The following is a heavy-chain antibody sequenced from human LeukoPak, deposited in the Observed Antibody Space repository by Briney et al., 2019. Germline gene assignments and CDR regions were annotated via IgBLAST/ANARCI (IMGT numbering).Heavy chain of an antibody. V-gene: IGHV4-59*11. Sequence: PSETLSLTCTVSGGSIVKQYWSWIRQPPTKGLEWIGYVYSSGSTTYNPSLGSRVTISVDTSKNQFSLKVTSVTAADTAVYYCARRAAYWYFDLWGRGTLVTVSS. J-gene: IGHJ2*01. D-gene: IGHD2-15*01. CDR3: ARRAAYWYFDL. CDR1: GGSIVKQY. CDR2: VYSSGST.